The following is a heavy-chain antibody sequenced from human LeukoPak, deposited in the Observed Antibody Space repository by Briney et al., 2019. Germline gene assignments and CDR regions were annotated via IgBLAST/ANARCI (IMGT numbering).Heavy chain of an antibody. Sequence: PSETLSLTCAVYGGSFSGYYWSWIRQPPGKGLEWIGEINHSGSTNYNPSLKSRVTISVDTSKNQFSLKLSSVTAADTAVYYCARHPLPSEYCSGGSCYFRWGQGTLVTVSS. V-gene: IGHV4-34*01. J-gene: IGHJ1*01. CDR3: ARHPLPSEYCSGGSCYFR. CDR2: INHSGST. D-gene: IGHD2-15*01. CDR1: GGSFSGYY.